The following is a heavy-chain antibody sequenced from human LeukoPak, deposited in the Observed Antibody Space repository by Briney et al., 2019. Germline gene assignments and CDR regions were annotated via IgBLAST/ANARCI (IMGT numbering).Heavy chain of an antibody. CDR2: ISTSGTYI. J-gene: IGHJ4*02. CDR1: GFTFSTYS. V-gene: IGHV3-21*01. CDR3: ARDLADYSDY. D-gene: IGHD2-21*01. Sequence: GGSLRLSCAASGFTFSTYSMNWVRKAPGKGLEWVSSISTSGTYIYYADSLKGRFTISRDNAKNSLYLQMHSLRAEDTAVYYCARDLADYSDYWGQGTLVTVSS.